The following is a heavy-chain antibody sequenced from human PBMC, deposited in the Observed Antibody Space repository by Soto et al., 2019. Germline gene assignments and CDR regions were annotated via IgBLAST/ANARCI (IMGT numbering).Heavy chain of an antibody. J-gene: IGHJ6*02. CDR1: GFTFSNYG. Sequence: GGSLRLSCAASGFTFSNYGMHWVRQAPGKGLEWVAVISYDGSNKYYADSVKGRFTISRENSKNTLYLQMSSLRAEDTAVYYCAKDMAAVAGDSGGMDVWGQGTTVTGSS. D-gene: IGHD6-19*01. CDR2: ISYDGSNK. CDR3: AKDMAAVAGDSGGMDV. V-gene: IGHV3-30*18.